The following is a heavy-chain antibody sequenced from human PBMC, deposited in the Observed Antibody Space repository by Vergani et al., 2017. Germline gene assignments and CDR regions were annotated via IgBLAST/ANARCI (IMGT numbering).Heavy chain of an antibody. CDR1: GGTFSSYA. D-gene: IGHD2-2*01. J-gene: IGHJ6*02. CDR3: AREGVVVVPAAAYHYYYYYGMDV. Sequence: QVQLVQSGAEVKKPGSSVKVSCKASGGTFSSYAISWVRQAPGQGLEWMGRIIPIFGTANYAQKFQGRVTITADESTSTAYMELSSLRSDDTAVYYCAREGVVVVPAAAYHYYYYYGMDVWGQGTTVTVSS. CDR2: IIPIFGTA. V-gene: IGHV1-69*18.